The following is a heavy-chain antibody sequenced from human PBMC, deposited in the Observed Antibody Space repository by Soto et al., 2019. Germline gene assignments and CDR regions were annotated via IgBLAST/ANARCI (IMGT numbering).Heavy chain of an antibody. V-gene: IGHV1-18*01. CDR1: GYTFPNYN. Sequence: GASVKVSCKASGYTFPNYNMNWVRQAPGQGLEWMGWISGHSDDTNYAQRLQGRLTMTKDTSTNTAHMELRSLTSDDTAMYYCARVGSDVENAFDIWGQGTMVTVSS. D-gene: IGHD2-15*01. CDR2: ISGHSDDT. J-gene: IGHJ3*02. CDR3: ARVGSDVENAFDI.